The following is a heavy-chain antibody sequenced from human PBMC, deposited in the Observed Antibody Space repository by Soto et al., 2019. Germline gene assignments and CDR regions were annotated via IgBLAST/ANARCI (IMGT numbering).Heavy chain of an antibody. V-gene: IGHV4-4*07. J-gene: IGHJ4*02. D-gene: IGHD1-1*01. CDR2: IYASGTT. CDR1: GASISNYY. CDR3: ARESRSELGTVEY. Sequence: SETLSLTCTVSGASISNYYWSWIRQPAGKGLECIGRIYASGTTTYNPSLRSRVTMSVDTSKNQFSLNLNSVTAADTAVYYCARESRSELGTVEYWGQGTLVTVSS.